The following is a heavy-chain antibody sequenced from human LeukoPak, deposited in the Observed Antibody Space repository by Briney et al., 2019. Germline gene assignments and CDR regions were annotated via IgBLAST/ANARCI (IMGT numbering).Heavy chain of an antibody. CDR1: GFTFSSYA. CDR2: ISGSGGST. D-gene: IGHD5-18*01. V-gene: IGHV3-23*01. Sequence: PGGSLRLSCAASGFTFSSYAMSWVRQAPGKGLEWVSAISGSGGSTYYADSVKGRFTISRDNSKNTPYLQMNSLRAEDTAVYYCAKETKKGKTWIQLWTYFDYWGQGTLVTVSS. J-gene: IGHJ4*02. CDR3: AKETKKGKTWIQLWTYFDY.